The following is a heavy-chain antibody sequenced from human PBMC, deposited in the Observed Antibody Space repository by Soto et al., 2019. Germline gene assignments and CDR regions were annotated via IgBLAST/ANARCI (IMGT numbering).Heavy chain of an antibody. CDR2: IYSGGST. CDR1: GVTVSSNY. J-gene: IGHJ4*02. D-gene: IGHD5-18*01. Sequence: EVQLVESGGGLVQPGGSLRLSCAASGVTVSSNYMSWVRQAPGKGLEWVSVIYSGGSTYYADSVKGRFTISRDNSKNTLYVQMTRLRAEDTAVYYCARHGYNYGGGYFDYWGQGTLVTVYS. V-gene: IGHV3-66*04. CDR3: ARHGYNYGGGYFDY.